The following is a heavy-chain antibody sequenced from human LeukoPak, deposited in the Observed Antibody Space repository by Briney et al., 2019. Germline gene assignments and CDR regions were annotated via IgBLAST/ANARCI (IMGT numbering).Heavy chain of an antibody. CDR3: ARGNEGRAFDI. J-gene: IGHJ3*02. D-gene: IGHD3-10*01. CDR2: ISSSSSTI. CDR1: GFTFSSYS. Sequence: GGSLRLSCAASGFTFSSYSMNWVRQAPGKGLEWVSYISSSSSTIYYADSVKGRFTISRDNAKNSLYLQMNSLRAEDTAVYYCARGNEGRAFDIWGQGTMVTVSS. V-gene: IGHV3-48*01.